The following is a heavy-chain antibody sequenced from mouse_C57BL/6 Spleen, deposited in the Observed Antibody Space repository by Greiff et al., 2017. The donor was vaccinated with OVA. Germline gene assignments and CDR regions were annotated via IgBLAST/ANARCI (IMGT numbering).Heavy chain of an antibody. D-gene: IGHD3-1*01. Sequence: VQLQQSGPELVKPGASVKISCKASGYSFTGYYMNWVKQSPEKSLEWIGEINPSTGGTTYNQKFKAKATLTVDKSSSTAYMQLKSLTSEDSAVYYCARREARLYYCDYWGQGTTLTVSS. V-gene: IGHV1-42*01. CDR3: ARREARLYYCDY. J-gene: IGHJ2*01. CDR2: INPSTGGT. CDR1: GYSFTGYY.